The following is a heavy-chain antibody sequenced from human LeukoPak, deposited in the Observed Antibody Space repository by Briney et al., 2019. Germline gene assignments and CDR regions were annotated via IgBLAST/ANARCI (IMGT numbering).Heavy chain of an antibody. D-gene: IGHD3-16*02. CDR3: AKALSSSFYYFDL. CDR2: IHGGGDIT. CDR1: GFTFSSYA. J-gene: IGHJ2*01. Sequence: PGGSLRLSCAASGFTFSSYAMNWVRQAPEKGLEWVSTIHGGGDITYYADSVKGRFTISRDNPRNTLYLQMNSLRAEDTAVYYCAKALSSSFYYFDLGGRGTLVTVSS. V-gene: IGHV3-23*01.